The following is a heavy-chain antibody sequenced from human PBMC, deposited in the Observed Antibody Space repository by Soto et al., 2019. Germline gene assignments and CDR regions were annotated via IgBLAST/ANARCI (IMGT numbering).Heavy chain of an antibody. CDR3: ARQTDDSSGYPDAFDI. CDR2: IYYSGST. J-gene: IGHJ3*02. Sequence: PSETLSLTCTVSGGSISSSSYYWGWIRQPPGKGLEWIGSIYYSGSTYYNPSLKSRVTISVDTSKNQFSLKLSSVTAADTAVYYCARQTDDSSGYPDAFDIWGQGTMVTASS. V-gene: IGHV4-39*01. CDR1: GGSISSSSYY. D-gene: IGHD3-22*01.